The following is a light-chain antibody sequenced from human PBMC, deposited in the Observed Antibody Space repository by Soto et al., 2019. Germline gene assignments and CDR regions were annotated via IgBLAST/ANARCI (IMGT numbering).Light chain of an antibody. CDR2: GAS. J-gene: IGKJ4*01. CDR3: KQYHTWQIT. Sequence: MTQAPATLSLSPGARATLSCRASQTINNNVAWYQLKDGQVPRLVIYGASTRATDIQARLSGSGYGTEFTLTISSLQSEGCAIYYCKQYHTWQITFGGRTKVDLK. CDR1: QTINNN. V-gene: IGKV3-15*01.